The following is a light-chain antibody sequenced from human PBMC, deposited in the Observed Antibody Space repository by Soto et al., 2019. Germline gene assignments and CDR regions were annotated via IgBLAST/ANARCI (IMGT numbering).Light chain of an antibody. CDR1: SGHSSYA. V-gene: IGLV4-69*01. CDR2: LNNDGSH. J-gene: IGLJ3*02. Sequence: QPVLTQSPSASASLGASVKLTCTLSSGHSSYAIAWHQQQPEKGPRYLMKLNNDGSHNKGDGIPDRFSGSSSGAERYLTFSCLQSEDEADYYCQTWGTGFLVFGGGTKVTVL. CDR3: QTWGTGFLV.